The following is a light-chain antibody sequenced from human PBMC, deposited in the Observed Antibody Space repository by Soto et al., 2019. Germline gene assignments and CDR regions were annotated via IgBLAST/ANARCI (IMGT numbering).Light chain of an antibody. Sequence: EIVLAQCPDTMSLSPGERASLSCRASQSVSSNSLAWYQQKAGQAPRLLVYGASSRATGIPDRFSGSGSETDFTLTISRLEPEDFAVYFCQQYGGSRLTFGGGTKVEIK. V-gene: IGKV3-20*01. CDR1: QSVSSNS. CDR2: GAS. J-gene: IGKJ4*01. CDR3: QQYGGSRLT.